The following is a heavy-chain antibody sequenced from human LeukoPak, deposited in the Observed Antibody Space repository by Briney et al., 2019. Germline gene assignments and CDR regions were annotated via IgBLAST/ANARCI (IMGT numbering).Heavy chain of an antibody. CDR1: GGSINSDRYY. CDR3: ARQLGSGLDY. Sequence: SETLSLTCTVSGGSINSDRYYWGWIRQPPGKGLEWIATISYRGSIYYNPSLKSRITISVDTSKNQISLRLRSVTAADTAVFYCARQLGSGLDYWGQGTPVTVSS. D-gene: IGHD6-19*01. J-gene: IGHJ4*02. CDR2: ISYRGSI. V-gene: IGHV4-39*01.